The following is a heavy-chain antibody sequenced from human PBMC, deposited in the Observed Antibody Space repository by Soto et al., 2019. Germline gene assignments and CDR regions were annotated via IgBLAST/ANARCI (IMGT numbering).Heavy chain of an antibody. CDR1: GYTFTSYG. CDR3: AREAIAAAGNWFDP. CDR2: ISAYNGNT. D-gene: IGHD6-13*01. Sequence: ASVKVSFKASGYTFTSYGISWVRQAPGQGLEWMGWISAYNGNTNYAQKLQGRVTMTTDTSTSTAYMELRSLRSDDTAVYYCAREAIAAAGNWFDPWGQGTLVTVSS. J-gene: IGHJ5*02. V-gene: IGHV1-18*01.